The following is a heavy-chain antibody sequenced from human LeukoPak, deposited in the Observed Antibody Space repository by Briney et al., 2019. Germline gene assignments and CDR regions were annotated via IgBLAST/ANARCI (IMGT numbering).Heavy chain of an antibody. CDR2: IYSSGTT. Sequence: SETLSLTCTVSRGSITSYYWSWLRQPAGKGLEWIGRIYSSGTTNYNPSLKSRVTMSIDTTQFSLKLSSVTAADTAVYFCACGVAAAGWLYFDYWGQGSLVTVSS. D-gene: IGHD6-13*01. CDR3: ACGVAAAGWLYFDY. V-gene: IGHV4-4*07. J-gene: IGHJ4*02. CDR1: RGSITSYY.